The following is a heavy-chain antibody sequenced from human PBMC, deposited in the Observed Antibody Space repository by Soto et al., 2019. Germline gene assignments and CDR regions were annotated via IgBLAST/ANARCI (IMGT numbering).Heavy chain of an antibody. CDR1: GYTFINYY. D-gene: IGHD4-4*01. CDR3: AKPGTTVTTSPLMDV. V-gene: IGHV3-30*18. CDR2: ISYDGSNK. Sequence: SCKASGYTFINYYMHWVRQAPGKGLEWVAVISYDGSNKYYADSVKGRFTISRDNSKNTLYLQMNSLRAEDTAVYYCAKPGTTVTTSPLMDVWGQGTTVTVSS. J-gene: IGHJ6*02.